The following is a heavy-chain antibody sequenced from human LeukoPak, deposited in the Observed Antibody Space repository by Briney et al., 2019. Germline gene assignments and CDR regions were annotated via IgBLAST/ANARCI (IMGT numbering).Heavy chain of an antibody. D-gene: IGHD6-13*01. CDR2: IRYDGSNK. CDR1: GFTFSMHG. Sequence: GGSLRLSCAASGFTFSMHGMHWVRQAPGKGLEWVAFIRYDGSNKYYTDSVKGRFTISRDNSKNTLYLQMNSLRPEDTAVYYCARAYTAAAGTVAYWGQGTLVTVSS. V-gene: IGHV3-30*02. CDR3: ARAYTAAAGTVAY. J-gene: IGHJ4*02.